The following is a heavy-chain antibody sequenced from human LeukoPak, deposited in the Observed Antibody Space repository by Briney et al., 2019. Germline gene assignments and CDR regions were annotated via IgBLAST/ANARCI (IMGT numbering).Heavy chain of an antibody. CDR1: GGSISSYY. J-gene: IGHJ4*02. CDR3: ARGGLLGDYFDY. D-gene: IGHD2-15*01. CDR2: IYHSGST. V-gene: IGHV4-38-2*02. Sequence: SETLSLTCTVSGGSISSYYWSWIRQPPGKGLEWIGSIYHSGSTYYNPSLKSRVTISVDTSKNQFSLKLSSVTAADTAVYYCARGGLLGDYFDYWGQGTLVTVSS.